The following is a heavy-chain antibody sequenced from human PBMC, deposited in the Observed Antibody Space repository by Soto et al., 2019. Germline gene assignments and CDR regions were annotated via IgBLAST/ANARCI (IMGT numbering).Heavy chain of an antibody. CDR3: AKEQGSSWYEIDY. CDR1: GFTFSNYA. D-gene: IGHD6-13*01. V-gene: IGHV3-23*01. Sequence: EVQLLESGGGLVQPGGSLRLSCAASGFTFSNYAVTWVRQAPGKGLEWVSTISGSGGSTYYADSVKGRFTISRDNSKNPRDREMTSRRAEDTAGYYCAKEQGSSWYEIDYWGQGTLVTVPS. CDR2: ISGSGGST. J-gene: IGHJ4*02.